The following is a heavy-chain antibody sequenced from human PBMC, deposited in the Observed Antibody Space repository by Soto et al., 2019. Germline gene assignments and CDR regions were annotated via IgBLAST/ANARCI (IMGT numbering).Heavy chain of an antibody. D-gene: IGHD3-10*01. CDR1: GFTFSSYA. CDR3: ARGNYGSGSQNYYYYYGMDV. V-gene: IGHV3-30-3*01. J-gene: IGHJ6*02. CDR2: ISYDGSNK. Sequence: PVGSLRLSCAASGFTFSSYAMHWVRQAPGKGLEWVAVISYDGSNKYYADSVKGRFTISRDNSKNTLYLQMNSLRAEDTAVYYCARGNYGSGSQNYYYYYGMDVWGQGTTVTVSS.